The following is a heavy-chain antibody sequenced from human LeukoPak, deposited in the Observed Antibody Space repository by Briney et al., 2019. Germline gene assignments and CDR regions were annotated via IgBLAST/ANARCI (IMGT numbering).Heavy chain of an antibody. V-gene: IGHV4-59*01. CDR2: IYYSGST. CDR3: ARSVQQWLVDY. J-gene: IGHJ4*02. Sequence: SETLSLTCTVSGGSISSYYWSWIRQPPGKGLEWIGYIYYSGSTNYNPSLKSRVTISVGTSKNQFSLKLSSVTAADTAVYYCARSVQQWLVDYWGQGTLVTVSS. D-gene: IGHD6-19*01. CDR1: GGSISSYY.